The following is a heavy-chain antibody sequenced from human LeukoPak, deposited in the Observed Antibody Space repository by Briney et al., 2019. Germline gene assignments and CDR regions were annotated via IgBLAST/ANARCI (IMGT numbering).Heavy chain of an antibody. CDR3: ARVVWGYCSSTSCYWFDP. J-gene: IGHJ5*02. CDR2: INHSGST. V-gene: IGHV4-34*01. D-gene: IGHD2-2*01. CDR1: GGSFSDYY. Sequence: SETLSLTCGVYGGSFSDYYWSWIRQPPGKGLEWIGEINHSGSTNYNPSLKSRVTISVDTSKNQFSLKLSSVTAADTAVYYCARVVWGYCSSTSCYWFDPWGQGTLVTVSS.